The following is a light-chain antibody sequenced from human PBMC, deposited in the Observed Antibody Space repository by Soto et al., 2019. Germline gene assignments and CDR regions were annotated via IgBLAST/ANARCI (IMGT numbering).Light chain of an antibody. CDR3: SSYTSSSTLSTYV. CDR1: SSDVGGYNY. Sequence: QSALTQPASVSGSPGQSITISCTGTSSDVGGYNYVSWYQHHPGKAPKLMIYDVSNRPSGVSNRFSGSKSGNTASLIISGLQAEDEAYYYCSSYTSSSTLSTYVFGTG. CDR2: DVS. V-gene: IGLV2-14*03. J-gene: IGLJ1*01.